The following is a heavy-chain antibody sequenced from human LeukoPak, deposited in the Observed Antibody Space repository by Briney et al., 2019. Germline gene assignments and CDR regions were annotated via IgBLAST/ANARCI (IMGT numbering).Heavy chain of an antibody. CDR2: IIPIFGTA. D-gene: IGHD2-21*02. CDR3: ASFRGDLAYCGGDCGTGWYYGMDV. V-gene: IGHV1-69*13. Sequence: EASVKVSCKASGYTFTSYGISWVRQAPGQGLEWMGGIIPIFGTANYAQKFQGRVTITADESTSTAYMELSSLRSEDTAVYYCASFRGDLAYCGGDCGTGWYYGMDVWGQGTTVTVSS. CDR1: GYTFTSYG. J-gene: IGHJ6*02.